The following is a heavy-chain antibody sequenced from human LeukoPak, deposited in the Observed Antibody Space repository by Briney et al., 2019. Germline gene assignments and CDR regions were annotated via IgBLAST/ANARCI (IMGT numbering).Heavy chain of an antibody. J-gene: IGHJ4*02. CDR3: ARHGHDTDNYEAHFDY. CDR2: IYYSGST. V-gene: IGHV4-59*08. Sequence: SETLSLTCTVSGGSLSSYYWSWIRQPPGKGLEWIGYIYYSGSTNYNPSLKSRVTISVDTSTNQFSLTLSSVTAADTALYYCARHGHDTDNYEAHFDYWGQGTLVTVSS. D-gene: IGHD3-3*01. CDR1: GGSLSSYY.